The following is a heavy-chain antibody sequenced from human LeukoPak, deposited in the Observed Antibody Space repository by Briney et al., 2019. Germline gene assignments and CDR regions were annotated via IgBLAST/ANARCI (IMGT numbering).Heavy chain of an antibody. CDR3: ARLYDSSGLSNWFDP. Sequence: GESLKISCKGSGYSFTSYWIGWERQMPGKGLEWMGIIYPGDSDTRYSPSFQGQVTISADKSISTAYLQWSSLKASDTAMYYCARLYDSSGLSNWFDPWGQGTLVTVSS. J-gene: IGHJ5*02. CDR1: GYSFTSYW. CDR2: IYPGDSDT. V-gene: IGHV5-51*01. D-gene: IGHD3-22*01.